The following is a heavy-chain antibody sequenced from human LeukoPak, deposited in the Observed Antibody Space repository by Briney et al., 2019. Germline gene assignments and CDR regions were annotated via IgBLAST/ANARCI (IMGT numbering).Heavy chain of an antibody. CDR2: ISRSSDTI. CDR3: AREAARYCSSTDCRPRGLLY. D-gene: IGHD2-2*01. V-gene: IGHV3-48*04. Sequence: GSLRLSCAASGFTFSSYNMNWVRQAPGKGLEWLSYISRSSDTIYFADSVKGRFTISRDNAKNSLYLQMNSLRAEDTAVYYCAREAARYCSSTDCRPRGLLYWGQGTLVTVSS. CDR1: GFTFSSYN. J-gene: IGHJ4*02.